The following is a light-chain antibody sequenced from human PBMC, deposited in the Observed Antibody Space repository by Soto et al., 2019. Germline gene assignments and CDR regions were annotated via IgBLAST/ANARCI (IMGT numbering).Light chain of an antibody. V-gene: IGKV1-5*03. CDR3: QQYYIYAT. Sequence: DIQMTQSPSTLSASVGDRVTITCRASQTISNYLTWYQQRPGKAPKLLIYRSSILQNGVPSRFSGSGSGTEFPLTLSSLQPDDFATYYCQQYYIYATFGQGTRVEI. CDR2: RSS. CDR1: QTISNY. J-gene: IGKJ1*01.